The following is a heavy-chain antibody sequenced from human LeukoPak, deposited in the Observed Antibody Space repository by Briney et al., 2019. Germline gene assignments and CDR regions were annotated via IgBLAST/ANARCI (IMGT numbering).Heavy chain of an antibody. V-gene: IGHV1/OR15-1*01. CDR3: ARSFRYSGYDYYFDP. CDR1: GYIFTDYY. J-gene: IGHJ5*02. Sequence: ASVKVSCKASGYIFTDYYMHWVRQAPGQELGWMGRINPNSGGTNYAQKFQGRVTMTRDTSISTAYTELTSVTAADTAVYYCARSFRYSGYDYYFDPWGQGTLVTVSS. D-gene: IGHD5-12*01. CDR2: INPNSGGT.